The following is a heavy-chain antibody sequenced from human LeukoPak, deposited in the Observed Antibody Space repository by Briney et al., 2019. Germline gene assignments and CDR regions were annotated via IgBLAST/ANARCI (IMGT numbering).Heavy chain of an antibody. D-gene: IGHD3-22*01. CDR1: GFTFSSYS. Sequence: PGGSLRLSCAASGFTFSSYSMNWVRQAPGKGLEWLSYISSSSRTIYYADSVKGRFTISRDNSRNTLDLQMNSLRVEDTAVYYCVRERFNNDYEAWGQGILVTVSS. CDR3: VRERFNNDYEA. V-gene: IGHV3-48*01. J-gene: IGHJ5*02. CDR2: ISSSSRTI.